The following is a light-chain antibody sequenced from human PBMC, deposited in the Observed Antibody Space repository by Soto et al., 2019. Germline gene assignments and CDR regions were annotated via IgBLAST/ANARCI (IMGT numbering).Light chain of an antibody. CDR1: GSDVGGYDY. CDR3: SSYTSSSTYV. V-gene: IGLV2-14*01. CDR2: EVT. Sequence: QSALTQPASVSVSPGQSITISCTGTGSDVGGYDYVSWYQHHPGKAPKVMIYEVTNRPSGVSNRFSGSKSGNTASLTISGLLAEDEADYYCSSYTSSSTYVFGTGTKVTV. J-gene: IGLJ1*01.